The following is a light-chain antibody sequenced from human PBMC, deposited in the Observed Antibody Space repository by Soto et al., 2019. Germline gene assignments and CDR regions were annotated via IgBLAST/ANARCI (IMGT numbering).Light chain of an antibody. Sequence: EIVLTQSPATLSLSPGERATLSCRASQSVSSYLAWYQQKPGQAPRLLIYDASNRATGVPARFSGSGSGTDFTLTISSLEPEDFAVYYCQQRSNYPPGSTFGPGTKVDIK. V-gene: IGKV3-11*01. CDR1: QSVSSY. J-gene: IGKJ3*01. CDR3: QQRSNYPPGST. CDR2: DAS.